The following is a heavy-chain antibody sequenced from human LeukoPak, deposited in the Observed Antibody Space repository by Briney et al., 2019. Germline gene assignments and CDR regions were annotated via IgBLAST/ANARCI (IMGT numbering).Heavy chain of an antibody. D-gene: IGHD3-9*01. Sequence: PGGSLRLSCAASGFTFSSYWMSWVRQAPGKGLEWVANIKQDGSEKYYVDSVKGRFTISRDNAKNSLYLQMNSLRAEDTAVYYCARDLVLVTGYPQTVVYYYGMDVWGQGTTVTVSS. CDR1: GFTFSSYW. CDR2: IKQDGSEK. V-gene: IGHV3-7*01. CDR3: ARDLVLVTGYPQTVVYYYGMDV. J-gene: IGHJ6*02.